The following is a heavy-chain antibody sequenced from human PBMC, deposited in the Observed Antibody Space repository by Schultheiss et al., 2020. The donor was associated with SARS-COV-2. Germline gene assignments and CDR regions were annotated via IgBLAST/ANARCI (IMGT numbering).Heavy chain of an antibody. CDR1: GFTFSGAP. CDR3: ASSGSYSPYGMDV. V-gene: IGHV1-58*01. J-gene: IGHJ6*02. D-gene: IGHD1-26*01. CDR2: IVVGTGNR. Sequence: SVKVSCKASGFTFSGAPVQWVRQARGQRLEWIGWIVVGTGNRNNAQKFQERVTITRDMSTSTVYMELSSLTSEDTGVYYCASSGSYSPYGMDVWGQGTTVTVSS.